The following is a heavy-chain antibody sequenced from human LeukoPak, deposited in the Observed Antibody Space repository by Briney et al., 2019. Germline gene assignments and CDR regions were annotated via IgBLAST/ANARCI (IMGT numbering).Heavy chain of an antibody. V-gene: IGHV4-59*08. CDR2: IYHTGST. CDR1: GGSISNKY. CDR3: ARHLLGYIDGPAPYYFEY. D-gene: IGHD5-18*01. Sequence: SETLSLTCSVSGGSISNKYWSWIRQPPGKGLEWIGYIYHTGSTGYNPSLKSRVTISPDESKNQSSLKLTSVTAADTAVYYCARHLLGYIDGPAPYYFEYWGQGVLVAVSS. J-gene: IGHJ4*02.